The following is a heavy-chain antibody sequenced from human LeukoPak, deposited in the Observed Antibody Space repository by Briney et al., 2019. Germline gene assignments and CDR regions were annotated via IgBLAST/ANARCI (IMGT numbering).Heavy chain of an antibody. CDR2: FDPEDGET. CDR1: GYTLTELS. J-gene: IGHJ4*02. Sequence: ASVKVSCKVSGYTLTELSMHWVRQAPGKGLEWMGGFDPEDGETIYAQKFQGRVTMTEDSSTDTAYMELSSLRSEDAAVYYCACRDGYNWDYWGQGTLVTVSS. V-gene: IGHV1-24*01. CDR3: ACRDGYNWDY. D-gene: IGHD5-24*01.